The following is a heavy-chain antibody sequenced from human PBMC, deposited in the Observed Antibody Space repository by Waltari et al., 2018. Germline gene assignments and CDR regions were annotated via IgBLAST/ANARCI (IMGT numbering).Heavy chain of an antibody. CDR1: GESMASNSW. CDR2: IHRSGKT. Sequence: QVQLQESGPGLVKPSGTLSLTCVVSGESMASNSWWSWVRQSPEKGLEWIGQIHRSGKTHYNPPLECRVSVSMDTSKNQFSLRLTSATAADTAVYYCARDRGRGIYFDSWGQGTLVTVS. CDR3: ARDRGRGIYFDS. J-gene: IGHJ4*02. V-gene: IGHV4-4*02. D-gene: IGHD2-15*01.